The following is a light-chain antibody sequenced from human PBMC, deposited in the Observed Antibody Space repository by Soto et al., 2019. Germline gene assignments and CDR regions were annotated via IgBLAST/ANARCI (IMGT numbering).Light chain of an antibody. CDR3: GSWDSSLSAYV. J-gene: IGLJ1*01. V-gene: IGLV1-51*01. Sequence: SVLAQPPSVSAAPGQKVTISCSGSSSNIGGNSVSWYQQLQGPAPKLLIYDDNKRPSGIPDRFSGSKSGTSATLGITGFQTGDEADYYCGSWDSSLSAYVFGTGTKVTVL. CDR2: DDN. CDR1: SSNIGGNS.